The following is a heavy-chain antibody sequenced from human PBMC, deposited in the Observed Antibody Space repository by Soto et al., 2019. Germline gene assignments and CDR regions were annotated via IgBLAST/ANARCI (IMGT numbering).Heavy chain of an antibody. CDR3: ARDQTKWLTDAFDI. D-gene: IGHD5-12*01. J-gene: IGHJ3*02. Sequence: HVQLVPSGAEVKKPGASLKVSCQASGYTFISYGVSWVRQAPGQGLEWLRWISPYNGNTNYAQKFQGRITMTTDTSTSTVYMDLRSLRTDDTAVYYCARDQTKWLTDAFDIWGQGTMVVVSS. CDR2: ISPYNGNT. V-gene: IGHV1-18*01. CDR1: GYTFISYG.